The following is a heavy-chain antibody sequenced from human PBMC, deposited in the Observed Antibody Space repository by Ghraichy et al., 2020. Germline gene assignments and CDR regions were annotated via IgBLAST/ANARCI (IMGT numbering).Heavy chain of an antibody. CDR3: SRVPIVAAISDYYYGMDV. V-gene: IGHV4-59*08. CDR2: IYYTGTGSGST. CDR1: GGSITSYY. Sequence: SQTLSLTCNVSGGSITSYYWNWIRQPPGKGLEWIGYIYYTGTGSGSTDYNPSLKSRVTISVDTSKNQISLKLTSVTAADTAVYYCSRVPIVAAISDYYYGMDVWGQGTTVTVSS. D-gene: IGHD5-12*01. J-gene: IGHJ6*02.